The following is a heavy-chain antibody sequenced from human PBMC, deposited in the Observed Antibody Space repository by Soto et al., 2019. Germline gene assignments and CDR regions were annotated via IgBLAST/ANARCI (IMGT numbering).Heavy chain of an antibody. Sequence: QVQLVQSGAEVKKPGASVKVSCKASGYTFTSYDINWVRQATGQGLEWMRWMNPNSGNTGYAQKFKGRDTMTRNTSISTAYIELSSLRSEDTAVYYCARGRSRLIFGVVIMPDHFDYWGQGTLVTVSS. CDR1: GYTFTSYD. D-gene: IGHD3-3*01. J-gene: IGHJ4*02. CDR2: MNPNSGNT. CDR3: ARGRSRLIFGVVIMPDHFDY. V-gene: IGHV1-8*01.